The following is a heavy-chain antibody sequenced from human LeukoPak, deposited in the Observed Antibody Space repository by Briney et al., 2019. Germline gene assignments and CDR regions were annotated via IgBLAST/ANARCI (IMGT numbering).Heavy chain of an antibody. CDR3: AKSRGGSTSWAPVVRFDP. V-gene: IGHV3-23*01. J-gene: IGHJ5*02. CDR2: ISGSGGST. CDR1: EFTFKNFD. Sequence: PGGSLRLSCAASEFTFKNFDMSWVRQAPGKGLEWVSAISGSGGSTYYADSVKGRFTISRDNSKNTLYLQMNSLRAEDTAVYYCAKSRGGSTSWAPVVRFDPWGQGTLVTVSS. D-gene: IGHD2-2*01.